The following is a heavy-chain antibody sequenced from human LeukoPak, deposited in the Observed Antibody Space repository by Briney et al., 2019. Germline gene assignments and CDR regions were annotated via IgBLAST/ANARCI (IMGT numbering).Heavy chain of an antibody. CDR3: TRDSSYGDYSTAFDY. J-gene: IGHJ4*02. Sequence: GGSLRLSCAASGFIFSNYAMTWVRQAPGKGLEWVSSSGSTTDYSDSVKGRLTISRDNSKNTLYLQMNSLRADDTAVYYCTRDSSYGDYSTAFDYWGQGALVTVSS. CDR2: SGSTT. D-gene: IGHD4-17*01. CDR1: GFIFSNYA. V-gene: IGHV3-23*01.